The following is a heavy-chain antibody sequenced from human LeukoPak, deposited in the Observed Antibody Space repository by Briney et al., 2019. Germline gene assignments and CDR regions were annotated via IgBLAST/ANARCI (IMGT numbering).Heavy chain of an antibody. CDR3: AREGGFSVRAAWRY. V-gene: IGHV1-18*01. CDR1: GYTFTSYC. CDR2: ISAYNGNT. J-gene: IGHJ4*02. D-gene: IGHD1-26*01. Sequence: GASVKLSCKASGYTFTSYCISWVRQAPGQGLEWMGWISAYNGNTNYAQKLQGRVTMTTYTSTSTAYLDLRSLRSDDTAVDYCAREGGFSVRAAWRYWGQGTLVTVSS.